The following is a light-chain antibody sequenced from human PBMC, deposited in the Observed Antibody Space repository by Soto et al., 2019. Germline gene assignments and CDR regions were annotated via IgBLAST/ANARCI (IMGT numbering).Light chain of an antibody. Sequence: EIVLTQSPGTLSLSPGERATLSCRASQSVSSSYLAWYQQKPGQPPRLLIYGASSRATGIPDRFSGSGSGTDFTLTISRLEPEDFAVYYCQQYGSSLWTFGQRTKVDIK. V-gene: IGKV3-20*01. CDR3: QQYGSSLWT. J-gene: IGKJ1*01. CDR1: QSVSSSY. CDR2: GAS.